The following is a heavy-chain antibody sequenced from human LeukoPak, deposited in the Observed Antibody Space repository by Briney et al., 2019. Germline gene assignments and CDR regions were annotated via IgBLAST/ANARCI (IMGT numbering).Heavy chain of an antibody. V-gene: IGHV3-21*01. D-gene: IGHD2-15*01. J-gene: IGHJ3*02. CDR1: GFTFSSYS. CDR3: ARQILSSVKGFNAFDI. Sequence: GGSLRLSCAASGFTFSSYSMNWVRQAPGKGLEWVSSISSSSSYIYYADSVKGRFTISRDNAKNSLYLQMKSLRAEDTAVYYCARQILSSVKGFNAFDIWGQGTMVAVSS. CDR2: ISSSSSYI.